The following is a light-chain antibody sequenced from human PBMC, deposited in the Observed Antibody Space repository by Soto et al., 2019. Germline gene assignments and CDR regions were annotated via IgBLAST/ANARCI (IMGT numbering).Light chain of an antibody. CDR2: DAS. J-gene: IGKJ5*01. Sequence: EVWLTQYPGTLSLPPGERASLSCRASQSVSNRFLAWYQQKAGQSPRLLIYDASNRATGIPARFSGSGSATDFTLTISSLETEDFAVYYCQQRSNWPTITFGQGTRLEIK. V-gene: IGKV3-11*01. CDR1: QSVSNRF. CDR3: QQRSNWPTIT.